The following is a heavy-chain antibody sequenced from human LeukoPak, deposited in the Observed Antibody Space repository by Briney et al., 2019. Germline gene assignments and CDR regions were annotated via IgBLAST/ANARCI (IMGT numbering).Heavy chain of an antibody. CDR3: ARDVGIAVAHSHPSTFDY. J-gene: IGHJ4*02. CDR2: IYHSGST. V-gene: IGHV4-4*02. Sequence: SETLSLTCAVSGGSISSSNWWSWVRQPPGKGLEWIGEIYHSGSTNYNPSLKSRVTISVDKSKNQFSLKLSSVTAADTAVYYCARDVGIAVAHSHPSTFDYWGQGTLVTVSS. D-gene: IGHD6-19*01. CDR1: GGSISSSNW.